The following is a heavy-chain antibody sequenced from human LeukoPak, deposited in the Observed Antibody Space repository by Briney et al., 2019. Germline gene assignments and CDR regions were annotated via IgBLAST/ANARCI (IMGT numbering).Heavy chain of an antibody. D-gene: IGHD6-19*01. Sequence: GGSLRLSCAASGFTFSSFGMHWVRQAPGKGLEWVAVISKDGTDKFYGDSVKGRFTISRDNSKDTLYLQMNSLRAEDTAVYYCASSYWLGPIDYWGQGTLVTVSS. J-gene: IGHJ4*02. CDR2: ISKDGTDK. CDR3: ASSYWLGPIDY. CDR1: GFTFSSFG. V-gene: IGHV3-30*03.